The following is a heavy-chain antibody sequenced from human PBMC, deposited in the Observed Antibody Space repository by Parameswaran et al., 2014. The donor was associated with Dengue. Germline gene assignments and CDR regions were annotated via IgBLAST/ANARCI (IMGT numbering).Heavy chain of an antibody. V-gene: IGHV3-7*03. Sequence: VRQAPGKGLEWVANIKQDGSEKYYVDSVKGRFTISRDNAKNSLYLQMNSLRAEDTAVYYCARVRGGSAAAFDIWGQGTMVTVSS. CDR2: IKQDGSEK. D-gene: IGHD1-26*01. CDR3: ARVRGGSAAAFDI. J-gene: IGHJ3*02.